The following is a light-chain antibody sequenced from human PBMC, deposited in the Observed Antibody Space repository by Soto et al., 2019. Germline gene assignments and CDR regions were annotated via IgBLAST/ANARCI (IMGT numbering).Light chain of an antibody. CDR1: QSVNSNA. V-gene: IGKV3D-20*02. J-gene: IGKJ4*01. CDR2: GVS. CDR3: QKRSKWPSN. Sequence: ELVLTQSSATLSLSPGERATLACRARQSVNSNALAWYQQKPGQHPRLLIYGVSSRDTGIPDRFSGSGSGTDFTLIISSLEPEDFAVYYCQKRSKWPSNFGGGTKVQIK.